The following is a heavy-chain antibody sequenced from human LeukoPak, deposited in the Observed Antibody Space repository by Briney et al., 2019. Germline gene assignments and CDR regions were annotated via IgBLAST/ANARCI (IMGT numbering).Heavy chain of an antibody. V-gene: IGHV3-33*06. D-gene: IGHD3-22*01. Sequence: GGSLRLSCAASGFTFSDYGMYWVRQAPGKGLECVAVIWYDGSKKYHADSVKGRFTISRDNSKNTLYLQMNSLRAEDSAVYYCAKDSSYYYLDYWGQGTLVTVSS. CDR1: GFTFSDYG. CDR2: IWYDGSKK. CDR3: AKDSSYYYLDY. J-gene: IGHJ4*02.